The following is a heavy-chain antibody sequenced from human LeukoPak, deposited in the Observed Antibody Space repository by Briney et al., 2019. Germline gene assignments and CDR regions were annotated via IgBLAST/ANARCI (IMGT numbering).Heavy chain of an antibody. CDR2: ISPYNGDT. V-gene: IGHV1-18*01. D-gene: IGHD3-22*01. CDR3: ARDGYYRHFDY. CDR1: GYTFTSYG. Sequence: ASVKVSCKASGYTFTSYGISWVRQAPGQGLEWMGWISPYNGDTNYVQKLQDRVTMTTDTSTSKAYMEVRSLRSDDTAVYYCARDGYYRHFDYWGQGTLVTVSS. J-gene: IGHJ4*02.